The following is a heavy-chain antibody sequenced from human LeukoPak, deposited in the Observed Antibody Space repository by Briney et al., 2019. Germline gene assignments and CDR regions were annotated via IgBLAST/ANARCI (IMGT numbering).Heavy chain of an antibody. CDR3: ARDEQPVLGYFQH. Sequence: PGGSLRLSCAASGVTFSGHSMHWVRQAPGKGLVWVSGISRDGTITNYADAVKGRFTISRDNAKKSLYLQMNSLRAEDTAVYYCARDEQPVLGYFQHWGQGTLVTVSS. D-gene: IGHD6-13*01. CDR2: ISRDGTIT. CDR1: GVTFSGHS. J-gene: IGHJ1*01. V-gene: IGHV3-74*01.